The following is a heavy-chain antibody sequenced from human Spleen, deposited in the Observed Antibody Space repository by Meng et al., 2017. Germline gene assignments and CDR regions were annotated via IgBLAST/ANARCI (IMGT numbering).Heavy chain of an antibody. D-gene: IGHD4-11*01. V-gene: IGHV4-34*01. J-gene: IGHJ4*02. CDR2: ITHSGST. CDR3: ARGPTTMAHDFDY. CDR1: GGSFSDYY. Sequence: QVQLQQWGAGVLKRSEPLSRTCFVSGGSFSDYYWSCIRQPPGKGLEWIGEITHSGSTNYNPSLESRATISVDTSQNNLSLKLSSVTAADSAVYYCARGPTTMAHDFDYWGQGTLVTVSS.